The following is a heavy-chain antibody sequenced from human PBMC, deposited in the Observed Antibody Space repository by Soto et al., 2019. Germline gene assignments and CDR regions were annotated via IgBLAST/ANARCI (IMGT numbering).Heavy chain of an antibody. CDR2: MTYEGATE. J-gene: IGHJ3*01. CDR1: GFPFSDYV. Sequence: QVNLVESGGGVVQPGRSLRLSCAASGFPFSDYVIHWVRQAAGKGLEWVASMTYEGATEYYADSVKGRFTVSRDNSKRTLSLQMDSLRPEDTAVYYCARVRLSISVNDALDVWGQGTTVTVSS. D-gene: IGHD2-2*01. CDR3: ARVRLSISVNDALDV. V-gene: IGHV3-30*14.